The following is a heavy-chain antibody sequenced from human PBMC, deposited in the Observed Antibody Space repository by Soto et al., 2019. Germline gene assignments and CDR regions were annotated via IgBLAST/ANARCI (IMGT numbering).Heavy chain of an antibody. V-gene: IGHV1-69*13. CDR2: IIPIFGTA. Sequence: ASVKVSCKASGGTFSSYAISWVRQAPGQGLEWMGGIIPIFGTANYAQKFQGRVTITADESTSTAYMELSSLRSEDTAVYYCARGGQVIAKVVVVPAAMIYYYYGMDVWGQGTTVTVSS. CDR1: GGTFSSYA. CDR3: ARGGQVIAKVVVVPAAMIYYYYGMDV. J-gene: IGHJ6*02. D-gene: IGHD2-2*01.